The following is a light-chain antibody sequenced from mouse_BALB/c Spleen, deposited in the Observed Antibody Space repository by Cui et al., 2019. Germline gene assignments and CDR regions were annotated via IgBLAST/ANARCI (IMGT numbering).Light chain of an antibody. Sequence: QIVLTQSPAIMSASPGEKVTLTCSASSSVSSSYFYWYQQKPGSSPKLWIYSTSNLASGVPARFSGSGSGTSYSLTISSMEAEDAASYFCHQWSSYPLTFGAGTKLELK. CDR1: SSVSSSY. J-gene: IGKJ5*01. CDR3: HQWSSYPLT. CDR2: STS. V-gene: IGKV4-79*01.